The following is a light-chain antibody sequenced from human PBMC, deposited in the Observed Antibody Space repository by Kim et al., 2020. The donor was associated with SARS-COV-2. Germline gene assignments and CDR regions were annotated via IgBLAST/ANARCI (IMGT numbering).Light chain of an antibody. CDR2: RDS. CDR3: QVWDSSTGVV. CDR1: NIGSKN. V-gene: IGLV3-9*01. J-gene: IGLJ2*01. Sequence: SYELTQPLSVSVALGQTARITCGGNNIGSKNVHWYQQKPGQAPLLVIYRDSNRPSGIPERFSGSNSGNTATLTISRAQAGDEADYYCQVWDSSTGVVFGGGTKLTVL.